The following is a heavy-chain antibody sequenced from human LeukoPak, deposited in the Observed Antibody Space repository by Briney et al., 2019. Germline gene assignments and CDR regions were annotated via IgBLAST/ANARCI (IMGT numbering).Heavy chain of an antibody. CDR3: AKDLWWFGEFPNAFEN. V-gene: IGHV3-23*01. J-gene: IGHJ3*02. CDR1: GFTFSTYA. D-gene: IGHD3-10*01. Sequence: GGSLRLSCAASGFTFSTYAMSWVRQIPGKGLEWVSAISGSDDGTYYADSVKGRFTISRDNSKNTLYLQMNSLRAEDTAIYCCAKDLWWFGEFPNAFENWGQGTMVTGSS. CDR2: ISGSDDGT.